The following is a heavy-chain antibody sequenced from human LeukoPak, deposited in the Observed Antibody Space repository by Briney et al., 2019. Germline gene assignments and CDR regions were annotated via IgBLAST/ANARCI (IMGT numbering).Heavy chain of an antibody. CDR3: ARSLGYSGYDFDN. V-gene: IGHV3-74*01. CDR2: INSDGSDT. D-gene: IGHD5-12*01. J-gene: IGHJ4*02. CDR1: GLTFSNYW. Sequence: GGSLRLSCAASGLTFSNYWMHWVRQAPGKGLVWVSRINSDGSDTTDADSVKGRFTISRDNAKNTLYLQMNSLRAEDTAVYYCARSLGYSGYDFDNWGQGTLGTVSS.